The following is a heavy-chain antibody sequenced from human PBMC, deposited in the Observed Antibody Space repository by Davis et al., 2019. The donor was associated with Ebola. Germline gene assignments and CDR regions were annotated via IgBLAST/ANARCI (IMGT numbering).Heavy chain of an antibody. CDR3: ARVNGDYYYYGMDV. CDR1: VGSFSDYY. V-gene: IGHV4-34*01. D-gene: IGHD3-16*02. CDR2: INHGGSS. Sequence: SETLSFTCAVYVGSFSDYYWSWIRQPPGKGLEWIGEINHGGSSMYNPSLRSRVTISVDTSKNQFFLKVSSVTAADTAVYYCARVNGDYYYYGMDVWGQGTTVTVSS. J-gene: IGHJ6*02.